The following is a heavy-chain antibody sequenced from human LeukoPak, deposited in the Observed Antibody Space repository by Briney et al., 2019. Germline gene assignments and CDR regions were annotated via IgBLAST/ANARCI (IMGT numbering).Heavy chain of an antibody. J-gene: IGHJ6*02. Sequence: GGSLRLSCAASGFTFSSYWMHWVRQAPGKGLEWVSSISSSSSYIYYADSVKGRFTISRDNAKNSLYLQMNSLRAEDTAVYYCAREPATVTTDGMDVWGQGTTVTVSS. CDR3: AREPATVTTDGMDV. D-gene: IGHD4-17*01. V-gene: IGHV3-21*01. CDR1: GFTFSSYW. CDR2: ISSSSSYI.